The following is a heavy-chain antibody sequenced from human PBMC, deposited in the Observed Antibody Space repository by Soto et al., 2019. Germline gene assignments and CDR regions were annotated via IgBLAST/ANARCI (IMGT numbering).Heavy chain of an antibody. CDR3: ALKGDDYSKWITGWFDP. CDR1: GGTFSSYT. V-gene: IGHV1-69*02. CDR2: IIPILGIA. D-gene: IGHD4-4*01. Sequence: QVQLVQSGAEVKKPGSSVKVSCKASGGTFSSYTISWVRQAPGQGLEWMGRIIPILGIANYAQKFQGRVTITADKSTSTAYMELSSLRSEDTAVYYCALKGDDYSKWITGWFDPWGQGTLVTVSS. J-gene: IGHJ5*02.